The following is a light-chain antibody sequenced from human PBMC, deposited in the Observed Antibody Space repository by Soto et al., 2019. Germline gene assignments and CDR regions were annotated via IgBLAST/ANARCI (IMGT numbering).Light chain of an antibody. Sequence: QSVLTQPPSVSGAPGQRVTISCTGSSSNIGAGYDVHWYRQLPGTAPKILIYGNSNRPSGVPDRFSGSKSGTSASLAITGLQAEDEADYYCQSYDSSLSVVFGGGTKVTVL. V-gene: IGLV1-40*01. J-gene: IGLJ2*01. CDR3: QSYDSSLSVV. CDR1: SSNIGAGYD. CDR2: GNS.